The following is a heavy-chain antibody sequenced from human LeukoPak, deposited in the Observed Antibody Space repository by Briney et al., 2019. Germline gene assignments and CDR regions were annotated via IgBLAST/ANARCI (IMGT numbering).Heavy chain of an antibody. J-gene: IGHJ4*02. D-gene: IGHD3-22*01. Sequence: GGSLSLSCAASAFYFSSYWMLWVRQVAVKWLVNVSRINVAGTTTNYADSVKGRFTISRLNATNTLYLQMNSLRAEDTAVYYCARGEYYDSSGYYSPFDYWGQGTLVTVSS. CDR1: AFYFSSYW. CDR2: INVAGTTT. CDR3: ARGEYYDSSGYYSPFDY. V-gene: IGHV3-74*01.